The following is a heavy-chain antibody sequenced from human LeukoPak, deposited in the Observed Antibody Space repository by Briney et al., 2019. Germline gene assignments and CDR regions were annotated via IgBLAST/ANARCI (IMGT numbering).Heavy chain of an antibody. CDR3: AREKAYYESGGYFRFDP. J-gene: IGHJ5*02. CDR1: GFTFSSYS. D-gene: IGHD3-22*01. V-gene: IGHV3-7*01. Sequence: GGSLRLSCAASGFTFSSYSMNWVRQAPGKGLERVANIKEDGSDKYYVDSVKGRFTISRDNAKNSLDLQMNSLRAEDTAVYYCAREKAYYESGGYFRFDPWGQGTLVTVSS. CDR2: IKEDGSDK.